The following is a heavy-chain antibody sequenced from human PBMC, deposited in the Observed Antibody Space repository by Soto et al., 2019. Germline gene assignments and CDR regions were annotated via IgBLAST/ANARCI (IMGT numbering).Heavy chain of an antibody. CDR3: ARGQVVAAQH. CDR1: GGSISSGGYS. V-gene: IGHV4-30-2*01. J-gene: IGHJ4*02. CDR2: IYHSGST. Sequence: PSETLSLTCAVSGGSISSGGYSWSWIRQPPGKGLEWIGYIYHSGSTYYNPSLKSRVTISVDRSKNQFSLKLSSVTAADTAVCYCARGQVVAAQHWGQGTLVTVSS. D-gene: IGHD2-15*01.